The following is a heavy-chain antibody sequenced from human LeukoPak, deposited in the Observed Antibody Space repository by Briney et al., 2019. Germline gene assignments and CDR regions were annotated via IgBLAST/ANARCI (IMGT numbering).Heavy chain of an antibody. Sequence: GESLRLSCAASGFTFSDYYMSWIRQAPGKGLEWVSYISSSSSYTNYADSVKGRFTISRDNAKNSLYLQMNGLRAEGTAVYYCARTPGTYYYGSGRPEDFDYWGQGTLVTVSS. D-gene: IGHD3-10*01. J-gene: IGHJ4*02. CDR1: GFTFSDYY. V-gene: IGHV3-11*06. CDR2: ISSSSSYT. CDR3: ARTPGTYYYGSGRPEDFDY.